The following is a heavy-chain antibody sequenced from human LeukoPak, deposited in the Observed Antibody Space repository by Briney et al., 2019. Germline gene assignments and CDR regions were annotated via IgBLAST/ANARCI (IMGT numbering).Heavy chain of an antibody. V-gene: IGHV3-53*01. CDR3: AGRGGTRSYYFDY. D-gene: IGHD1/OR15-1a*01. CDR1: GITFSSYA. J-gene: IGHJ4*02. CDR2: IYSGGNT. Sequence: PGGSLRLSCVVSGITFSSYAMSWVRQVPGKGLEWVSVIYSGGNTYYADSVKGRFTISRDNSKNTLYLQMNSLRAEDTAVYYCAGRGGTRSYYFDYWGQGTLVTVSS.